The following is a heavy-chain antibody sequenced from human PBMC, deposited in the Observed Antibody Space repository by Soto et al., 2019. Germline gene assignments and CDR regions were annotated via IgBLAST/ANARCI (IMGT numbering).Heavy chain of an antibody. Sequence: NPSETLSLTCTVSGGSISSYYWSWIRQPPGKGLEWIGYIYYSGSTNYNPSLKSRVTISVDTSKNQFSLKLSSVTAADTAVYYCARGGLWFGELLLHYWGQGTLVTVSS. CDR2: IYYSGST. CDR3: ARGGLWFGELLLHY. D-gene: IGHD3-10*01. J-gene: IGHJ4*02. V-gene: IGHV4-59*01. CDR1: GGSISSYY.